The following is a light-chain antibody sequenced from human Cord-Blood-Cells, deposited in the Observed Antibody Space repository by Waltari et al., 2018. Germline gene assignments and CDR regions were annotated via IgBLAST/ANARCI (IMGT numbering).Light chain of an antibody. CDR2: DAS. Sequence: IQMTQSPSSLSASVGDRVTITCQASQDISKYLNGYQQKPGKAPKLLIYDASKLETGVPSRFSGSGSGTDFTFTISSLQPEDIATYYCQQYDNLPRTFGQGTKLEIK. V-gene: IGKV1-33*01. CDR1: QDISKY. CDR3: QQYDNLPRT. J-gene: IGKJ2*01.